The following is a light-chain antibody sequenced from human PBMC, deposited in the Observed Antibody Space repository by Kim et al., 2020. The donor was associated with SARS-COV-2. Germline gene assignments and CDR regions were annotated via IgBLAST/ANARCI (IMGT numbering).Light chain of an antibody. CDR2: LNSDGRH. CDR3: QTWGTGVWV. J-gene: IGLJ3*02. Sequence: APGKLHRPLSSGHSSCAITWHQQPTEKGHRYLMKLNSDGRHRKGDGIPDRFSGSSLGAERYLTISSLQSEDEADYYCQTWGTGVWVFGGGTQLTVL. V-gene: IGLV4-69*01. CDR1: SGHSSCA.